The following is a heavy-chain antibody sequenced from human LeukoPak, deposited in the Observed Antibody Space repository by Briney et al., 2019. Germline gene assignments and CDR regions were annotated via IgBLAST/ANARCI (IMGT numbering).Heavy chain of an antibody. CDR1: GGSISSYY. D-gene: IGHD3-10*01. CDR2: IYYSGST. Sequence: SETLSLTCTVSGGSISSYYWSWIRQPPGKRLEWIGYIYYSGSTNYNPSLKSRVTISVDTSKNQFSLKLSSVTAADTAVYYCARSRQASGLFSSWGQGTLVVVSS. J-gene: IGHJ5*02. V-gene: IGHV4-59*01. CDR3: ARSRQASGLFSS.